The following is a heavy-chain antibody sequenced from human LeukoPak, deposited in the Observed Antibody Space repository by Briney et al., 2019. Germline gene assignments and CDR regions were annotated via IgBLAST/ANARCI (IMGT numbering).Heavy chain of an antibody. CDR3: AKEIWPTVTTPGHTHFDY. Sequence: GGSLRLSCAASGFTFDDYAMHWVRQAPGKGLEWVSGISWNSGSIGYADSVKGRFTISRDNAKNSLYLQMNSLRAEDMALYYCAKEIWPTVTTPGHTHFDYWGQGTLVTVSS. CDR2: ISWNSGSI. CDR1: GFTFDDYA. V-gene: IGHV3-9*03. J-gene: IGHJ4*02. D-gene: IGHD4-17*01.